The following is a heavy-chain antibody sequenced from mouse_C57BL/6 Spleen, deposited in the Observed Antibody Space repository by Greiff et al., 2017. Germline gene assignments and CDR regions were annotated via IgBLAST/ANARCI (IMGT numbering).Heavy chain of an antibody. V-gene: IGHV1-82*01. J-gene: IGHJ1*03. CDR1: GYAFSSSW. D-gene: IGHD2-2*01. CDR3: AGGGYDPWYFDV. CDR2: IYPGDGDT. Sequence: LVESGPELVKPGASVKISCKASGYAFSSSWMNWVKQRPGKGLEWIGRIYPGDGDTNYNGKFKGKATLTADKSSSTAYMQLSSLTSEDSAVYFCAGGGYDPWYFDVWGTGTTVTVSS.